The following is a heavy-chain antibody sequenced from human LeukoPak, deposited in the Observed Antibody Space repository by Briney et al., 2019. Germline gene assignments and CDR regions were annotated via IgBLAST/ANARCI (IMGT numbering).Heavy chain of an antibody. CDR2: IYYSGST. Sequence: PSETLSLTCTVSGGSISSSSYYWGWIRQPPGKGLEWIGSIYYSGSTYYNPSLKSRVTISIDTSKDQFSLRLNSVTAADTAVYYCATDHACSNGVCSYFDYWGQGTLVTVSS. J-gene: IGHJ4*02. V-gene: IGHV4-39*07. D-gene: IGHD2-8*01. CDR3: ATDHACSNGVCSYFDY. CDR1: GGSISSSSYY.